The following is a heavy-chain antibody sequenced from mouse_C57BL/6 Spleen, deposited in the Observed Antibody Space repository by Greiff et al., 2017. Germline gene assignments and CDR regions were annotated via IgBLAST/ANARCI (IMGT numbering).Heavy chain of an antibody. CDR1: GYTFTDYY. CDR3: ARSGERAWFAY. D-gene: IGHD3-2*02. Sequence: EVQLQQSGPELVKPGASVKISCKASGYTFTDYYMNWVKQSHGRSLEWIGDINPNNGGTSYNQKFKGKATLTVDKSSSTAYMELRSLTTEDSAVYDCARSGERAWFAYWGQGTLVTVSA. CDR2: INPNNGGT. V-gene: IGHV1-26*01. J-gene: IGHJ3*01.